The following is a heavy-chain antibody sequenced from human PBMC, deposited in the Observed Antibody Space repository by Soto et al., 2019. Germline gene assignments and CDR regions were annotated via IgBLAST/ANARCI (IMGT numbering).Heavy chain of an antibody. CDR1: GVTFSSDA. J-gene: IGHJ5*02. CDR3: AKLRRGTTGTEGFDP. V-gene: IGHV3-23*01. Sequence: EAQLLESGGGLAHQGGSLTLSCAASGVTFSSDALTWVRQAPGKGLEWLSTISNSGGTTHYADSLKGRFTVSRDNFKSTLYLLMNSLRAEDTAVYYCAKLRRGTTGTEGFDPWGQGTLVTVSS. D-gene: IGHD1-7*01. CDR2: ISNSGGTT.